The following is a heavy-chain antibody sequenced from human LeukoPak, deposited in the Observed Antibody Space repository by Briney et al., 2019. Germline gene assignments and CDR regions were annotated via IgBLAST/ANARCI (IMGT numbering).Heavy chain of an antibody. V-gene: IGHV4-59*04. CDR3: AGRDAFFY. CDR1: GGSISSYY. CDR2: IYYSGST. Sequence: SETLSLTCTVSGGSISSYYWSWIRQPPGKGLEWIWYIYYSGSTYYNPSLKSRVTISVDTSKNQFSLKLSSVTAADTAVYYCAGRDAFFYWGQGTLVTVSS. D-gene: IGHD5-24*01. J-gene: IGHJ4*02.